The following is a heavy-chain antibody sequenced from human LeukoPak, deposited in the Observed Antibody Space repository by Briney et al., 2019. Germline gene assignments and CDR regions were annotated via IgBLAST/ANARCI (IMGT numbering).Heavy chain of an antibody. Sequence: GSLRLSCAASGFTFSSYAMSWVRQPPGNGLEWIGEINHSGSTNYNPSLKSRVTISVDTSKNQFSLKLSSVTAADTAVYYCARRRIAAALDLYYYHYYGMDVWGQGTTVTVSS. J-gene: IGHJ6*02. V-gene: IGHV4-34*01. CDR2: INHSGST. CDR1: GFTFSSYA. CDR3: ARRRIAAALDLYYYHYYGMDV. D-gene: IGHD6-13*01.